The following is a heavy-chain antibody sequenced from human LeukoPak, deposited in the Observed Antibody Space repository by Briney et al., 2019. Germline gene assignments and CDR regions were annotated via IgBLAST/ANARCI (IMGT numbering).Heavy chain of an antibody. D-gene: IGHD3-10*01. Sequence: GASVKVSCKASGYTFTGYYMHWVRQAPGQGLEWMGWISAYNGNTNYAQKLQGRVTMTTDTSTSTAYMELRSLRSDDTAVYYCARDQARGVRGVIDYWGQGTLVTVSS. J-gene: IGHJ4*02. V-gene: IGHV1-18*04. CDR3: ARDQARGVRGVIDY. CDR1: GYTFTGYY. CDR2: ISAYNGNT.